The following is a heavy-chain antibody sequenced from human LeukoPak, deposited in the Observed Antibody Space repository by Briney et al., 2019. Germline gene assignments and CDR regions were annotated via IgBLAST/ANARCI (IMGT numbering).Heavy chain of an antibody. CDR3: ASRKLGNDY. V-gene: IGHV4-59*02. Sequence: SETLSLTCTVSGGSVTDYYWSWIRQSLGKGLEWIGYIYYTGTSYNPSLKSRVTISADTSKNQFSLKLISVTAADTAVYYCASRKLGNDYWGQGTLVTVSS. CDR1: GGSVTDYY. CDR2: IYYTGT. J-gene: IGHJ4*02. D-gene: IGHD7-27*01.